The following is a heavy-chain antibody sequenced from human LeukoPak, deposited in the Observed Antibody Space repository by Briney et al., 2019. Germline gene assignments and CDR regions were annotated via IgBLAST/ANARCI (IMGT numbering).Heavy chain of an antibody. V-gene: IGHV4-38-2*02. CDR3: ARAFCVGECFVLHIFFDS. Sequence: PSETLSLTCNVSGYSICSGYFWGWVRQAPGKGLEWIGSIYQRATVHYNPSLKSRVTISLDTSKNHFSLNLRSMQASDTAVYYCARAFCVGECFVLHIFFDSWGQGTLVTVSS. CDR2: IYQRATV. D-gene: IGHD2-21*01. CDR1: GYSICSGYF. J-gene: IGHJ4*02.